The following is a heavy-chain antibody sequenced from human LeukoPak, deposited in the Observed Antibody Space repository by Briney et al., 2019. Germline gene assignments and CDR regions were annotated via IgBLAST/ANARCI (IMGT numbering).Heavy chain of an antibody. CDR2: INPDTGAT. Sequence: VASVKVSCKASGYTFTGYYMHWVRQAPGQGLEWMGWINPDTGATDIAQKFQGRVTMTRDTSISAAYMDLSRLRSDDTAVYYCTRDHCSYINCYEDYYYGMDVWGQGTTVTVSS. J-gene: IGHJ6*02. V-gene: IGHV1-2*02. CDR3: TRDHCSYINCYEDYYYGMDV. D-gene: IGHD2-2*01. CDR1: GYTFTGYY.